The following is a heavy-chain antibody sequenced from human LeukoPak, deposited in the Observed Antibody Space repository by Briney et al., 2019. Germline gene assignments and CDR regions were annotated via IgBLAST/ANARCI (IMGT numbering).Heavy chain of an antibody. CDR1: GFTFSSYA. Sequence: GGSLRLSCAASGFTFSSYAMSWVRQAPGKGLEWISAISGSGGSTYYADSVKGRFTISRDNSKNTLYLQMNSLRAEDTAVYYCAKDKFGGWPSPGNDYWGQGTLVTVSS. V-gene: IGHV3-23*01. CDR2: ISGSGGST. CDR3: AKDKFGGWPSPGNDY. D-gene: IGHD6-19*01. J-gene: IGHJ4*02.